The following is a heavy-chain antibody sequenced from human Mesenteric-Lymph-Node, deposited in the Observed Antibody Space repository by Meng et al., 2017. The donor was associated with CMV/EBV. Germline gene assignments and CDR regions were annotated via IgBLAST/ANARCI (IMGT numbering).Heavy chain of an antibody. CDR3: ARVAPLMVRGVYDY. D-gene: IGHD3-10*01. J-gene: IGHJ4*02. CDR1: GYTFTSYG. CDR2: ISAYNGNT. V-gene: IGHV1-18*01. Sequence: ASVKVSCKASGYTFTSYGISWVRQAPGQGLEWMGWISAYNGNTNYAQKLQGRVTMTTDTSTSTAYMELRSLRSDDTAVYYCARVAPLMVRGVYDYWGQGTLVTVSS.